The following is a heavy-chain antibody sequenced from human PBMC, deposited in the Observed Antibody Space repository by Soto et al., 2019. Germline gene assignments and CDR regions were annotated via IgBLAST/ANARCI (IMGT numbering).Heavy chain of an antibody. J-gene: IGHJ4*02. D-gene: IGHD5-18*01. CDR3: ARLSAGYSYGPDFDY. V-gene: IGHV5-51*01. CDR2: IYPGDSDT. Sequence: GESLKISCKGSGYSFTSYCIGWVRQMPGKGLEWMGIIYPGDSDTRYSPSFQGQVTISADKSISTAYLQWSSLKASDTAMYYCARLSAGYSYGPDFDYRGQGTLVTVSS. CDR1: GYSFTSYC.